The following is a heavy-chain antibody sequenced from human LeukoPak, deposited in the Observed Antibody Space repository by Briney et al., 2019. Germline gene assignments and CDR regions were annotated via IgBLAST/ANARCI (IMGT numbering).Heavy chain of an antibody. Sequence: GGSLRLSCAVSGFTFSSYDRHWVRQATGKGLEWVSAIDTAGDTYYPGSVKGRFTISRENAKNSLYLQMNSLRAGDTAVYYCAGGKYYYDSSGYLAPWGQGTLVTVSS. CDR3: AGGKYYYDSSGYLAP. CDR2: IDTAGDT. D-gene: IGHD3-22*01. V-gene: IGHV3-13*01. CDR1: GFTFSSYD. J-gene: IGHJ5*02.